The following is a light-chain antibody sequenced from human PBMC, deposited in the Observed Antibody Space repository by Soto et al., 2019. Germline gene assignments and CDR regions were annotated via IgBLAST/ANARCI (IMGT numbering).Light chain of an antibody. J-gene: IGKJ4*01. CDR1: LPISNY. Sequence: EIPMTQSPYSLSASVGDRVTITCRASLPISNYLAWYQQKPGKIPNLLIYAASTLQAVAPSRFSGSCSGTDFTLTISSQQPEDVAAYYCQKYNSAPLTFGGGTKVEIK. V-gene: IGKV1-27*01. CDR3: QKYNSAPLT. CDR2: AAS.